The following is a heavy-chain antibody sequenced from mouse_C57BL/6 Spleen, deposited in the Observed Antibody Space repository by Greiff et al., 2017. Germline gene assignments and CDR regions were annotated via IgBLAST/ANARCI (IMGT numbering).Heavy chain of an antibody. CDR1: GYTFTSYW. J-gene: IGHJ1*03. CDR2: IDPSDSYT. D-gene: IGHD1-1*01. V-gene: IGHV1-50*01. Sequence: VQLKQPGAELVKPGASVKLSCKASGYTFTSYWMQWVKQRPGQGLEWIGEIDPSDSYTNYNQKFKGKATLTVDTSSSTAYMQLSSLTSEDSAVYYCVLYYGSSYWYFDVWGTGTTVTVSS. CDR3: VLYYGSSYWYFDV.